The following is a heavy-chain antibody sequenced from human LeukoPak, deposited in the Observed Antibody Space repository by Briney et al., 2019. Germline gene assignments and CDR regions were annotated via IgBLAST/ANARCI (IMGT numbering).Heavy chain of an antibody. CDR1: GGSISSYY. Sequence: SEILSLTCTVSGGSISSYYWSWIRQPAGKGLEWIGRIYSSGSTNYNPSLKSRVTMSVDTSKNQFSLKVSSVTAADTAVYYCARVFSYGDHNDYWGQGTLVTVSS. D-gene: IGHD4-17*01. CDR2: IYSSGST. V-gene: IGHV4-4*07. J-gene: IGHJ4*02. CDR3: ARVFSYGDHNDY.